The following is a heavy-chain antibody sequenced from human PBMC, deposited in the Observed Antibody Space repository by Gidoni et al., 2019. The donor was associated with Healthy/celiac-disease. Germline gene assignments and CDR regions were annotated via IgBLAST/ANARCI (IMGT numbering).Heavy chain of an antibody. CDR1: GGSISSGSYY. Sequence: QVQLQESGPGLVKPSQTLSLTCTVSGGSISSGSYYWSWIRQPAGKGLEWIGRIYTSGSTNYNPSLKSRVTISVDTSKNQFSLKLSSVTAADTAVYYCARRGEYYYDSSHGMDVWGQGTTVTVSS. J-gene: IGHJ6*02. CDR2: IYTSGST. CDR3: ARRGEYYYDSSHGMDV. V-gene: IGHV4-61*02. D-gene: IGHD3-22*01.